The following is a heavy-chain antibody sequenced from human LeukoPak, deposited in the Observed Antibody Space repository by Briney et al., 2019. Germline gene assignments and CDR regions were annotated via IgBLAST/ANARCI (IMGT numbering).Heavy chain of an antibody. CDR3: ARLDYYDSSGTFDY. CDR1: GGSISSSSYY. CDR2: IYCSGST. V-gene: IGHV4-39*02. Sequence: SETLSLTCTVSGGSISSSSYYWGWIRQRPGMGLEWLGCIYCSGSTYYNPSLRSRVTISVDTSKNHFSLKLSSVNAADTAVYYCARLDYYDSSGTFDYWGQGTLVTVSS. D-gene: IGHD3-22*01. J-gene: IGHJ4*02.